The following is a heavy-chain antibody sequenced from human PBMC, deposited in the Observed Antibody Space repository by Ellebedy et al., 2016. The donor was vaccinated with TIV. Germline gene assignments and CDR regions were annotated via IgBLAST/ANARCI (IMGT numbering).Heavy chain of an antibody. D-gene: IGHD6-25*01. Sequence: MPGGSLRLSCSVSRGSISTFYWYWVRQPAGRGLEWIGRIFTSGTTKYNPSLKGRITMSIDTSKNHFSLKIDSVTAADTAVYYYARGSGYYRALDFWGQGMLVTVSS. CDR1: RGSISTFY. CDR3: ARGSGYYRALDF. CDR2: IFTSGTT. J-gene: IGHJ4*02. V-gene: IGHV4-4*07.